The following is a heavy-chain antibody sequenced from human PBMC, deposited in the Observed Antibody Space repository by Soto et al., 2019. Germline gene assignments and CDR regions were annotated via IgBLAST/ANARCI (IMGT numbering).Heavy chain of an antibody. V-gene: IGHV3-30*18. CDR2: ISNDGKNK. J-gene: IGHJ4*02. CDR1: GFTFSSYG. CDR3: AKDSGRGAADYYFDY. D-gene: IGHD3-10*01. Sequence: QVQLVESGGGVVQPGRSLRLSCAASGFTFSSYGFHWVRQAPGKGLEWVAVISNDGKNKYSADSVKGRFTISSDNSENTLYLQMNSLRAEDTAVYSCAKDSGRGAADYYFDYWGQGTLVTVSS.